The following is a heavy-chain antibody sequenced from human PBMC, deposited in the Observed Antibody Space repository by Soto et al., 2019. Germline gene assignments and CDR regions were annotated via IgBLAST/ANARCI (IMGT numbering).Heavy chain of an antibody. CDR1: GFSLSTSGEG. J-gene: IGHJ1*01. CDR3: AHSPPPTVTTSAEYFQH. Sequence: SGPTLVNPRQTLTLTCTFSGFSLSTSGEGVNWIRQPPGKALEWLALIYWDDDKRYSPSLKSRLTITKDTSKNQVVLTMTNMDAVDTATYYCAHSPPPTVTTSAEYFQHWGQGTLVTVSS. CDR2: IYWDDDK. D-gene: IGHD4-17*01. V-gene: IGHV2-5*02.